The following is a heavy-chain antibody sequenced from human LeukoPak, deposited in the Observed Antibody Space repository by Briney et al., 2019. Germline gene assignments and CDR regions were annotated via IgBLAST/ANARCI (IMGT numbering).Heavy chain of an antibody. J-gene: IGHJ4*02. V-gene: IGHV3-7*05. Sequence: GGSLRLSCAVSGFTFSRYWMTWVRQAPGKGLEWVANIKQDGTEKYYVDSVKGRFTISRDNAKNSLYLQMNSLRAEATAVYYCARDSEWGLLRSDYWGQGTLVTVSS. CDR2: IKQDGTEK. CDR1: GFTFSRYW. D-gene: IGHD1-26*01. CDR3: ARDSEWGLLRSDY.